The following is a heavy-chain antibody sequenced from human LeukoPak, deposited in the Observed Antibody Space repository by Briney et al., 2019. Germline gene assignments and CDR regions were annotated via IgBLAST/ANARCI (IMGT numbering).Heavy chain of an antibody. CDR2: IKQDGSEK. Sequence: GGSLRLSCAASGFTFSSYWMSWVRQAPGKGLEWVANIKQDGSEKYYVDSVKGRFTISRDNAKNSLYLQMNSLRAEDTAVYYCARLGVSYYYYMDVWGKGTTVTVSS. CDR3: ARLGVSYYYYMDV. D-gene: IGHD3-10*01. V-gene: IGHV3-7*01. CDR1: GFTFSSYW. J-gene: IGHJ6*03.